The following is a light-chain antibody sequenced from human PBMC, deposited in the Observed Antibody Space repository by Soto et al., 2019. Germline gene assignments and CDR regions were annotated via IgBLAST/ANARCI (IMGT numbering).Light chain of an antibody. CDR3: QTYSNPAWK. V-gene: IGKV3-20*01. Sequence: DIVLTQSPGTLSLAPGERATLSCRASHSVSSSYLAWYQQKPGQAPRLLIFGASSRATGIPDRFSGSGSESDFTLTITRLEPEDFAVYYCQTYSNPAWKFGQGT. CDR2: GAS. CDR1: HSVSSSY. J-gene: IGKJ1*01.